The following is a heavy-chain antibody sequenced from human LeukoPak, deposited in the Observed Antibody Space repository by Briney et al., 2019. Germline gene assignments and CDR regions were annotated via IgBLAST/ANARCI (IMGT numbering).Heavy chain of an antibody. V-gene: IGHV4-59*08. D-gene: IGHD3-10*01. CDR3: ARRMIPNYYGSGSRFDY. Sequence: PSETLSLTCTVSGGSISSYYWSWIRQPPGKGLEWIGSIYHSGSTYYNPSLKSRVTISVDTSKNQFSLKLSSVTAADTAVYYCARRMIPNYYGSGSRFDYWGQGTLVTVSS. J-gene: IGHJ4*02. CDR1: GGSISSYY. CDR2: IYHSGST.